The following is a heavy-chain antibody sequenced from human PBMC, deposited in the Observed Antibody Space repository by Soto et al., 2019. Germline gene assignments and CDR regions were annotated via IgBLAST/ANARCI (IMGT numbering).Heavy chain of an antibody. CDR1: GGSISSGDYY. CDR3: ARGGRTIFGRYFDY. Sequence: SQTLPLPCTVSGGSISSGDYYRSWIRQPPGKGLEWIGYIDYSGSTYYNPSLKSRVTISVDTSKNQFSLKLSSVTAADTFVYYCARGGRTIFGRYFDYWGQGTLVTVS. V-gene: IGHV4-30-4*01. J-gene: IGHJ4*02. D-gene: IGHD3-3*01. CDR2: IDYSGST.